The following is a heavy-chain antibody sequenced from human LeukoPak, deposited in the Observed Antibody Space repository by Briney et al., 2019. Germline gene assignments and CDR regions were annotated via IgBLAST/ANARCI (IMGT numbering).Heavy chain of an antibody. CDR2: IKQDGSEK. CDR3: ARAYYDFWSGYPNDY. V-gene: IGHV3-7*01. J-gene: IGHJ4*02. CDR1: GFTFSSYA. D-gene: IGHD3-3*01. Sequence: GGSLRLSCAASGFTFSSYAMSWVRQAPGKGLEWVANIKQDGSEKYYVDSVKGRFTISRDNAKNSLYLQMNTLRPEDTAVYYCARAYYDFWSGYPNDYWGQGTLVTVSS.